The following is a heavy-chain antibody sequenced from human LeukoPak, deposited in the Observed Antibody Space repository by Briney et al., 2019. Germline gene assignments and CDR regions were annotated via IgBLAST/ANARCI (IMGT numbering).Heavy chain of an antibody. D-gene: IGHD3-3*01. CDR1: GGSFSSYY. CDR3: ARQSDYDPYYYGMDV. Sequence: SETLSLTCAVYGGSFSSYYWSWIRQPPGKGLEWIGYIYYSGSTNYNPSLKSRVTISVDTSKNQFSLKLSSVTAADTAVYYCARQSDYDPYYYGMDVWGQGTTVTVSS. J-gene: IGHJ6*02. V-gene: IGHV4-59*01. CDR2: IYYSGST.